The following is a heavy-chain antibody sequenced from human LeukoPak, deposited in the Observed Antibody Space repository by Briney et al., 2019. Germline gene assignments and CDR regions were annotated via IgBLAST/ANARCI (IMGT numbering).Heavy chain of an antibody. CDR2: ISSLSGTI. D-gene: IGHD2-21*01. Sequence: GGSLRLSCVASGFTFSSYSMNWVRQAPGEGLEWVSYISSLSGTIYYADSVKGRFTISRDNAKNSLYLQMDSLRAEDTAVYYCARVYRKPGIFLSVHDAFDIWGQGTMVTVSS. CDR1: GFTFSSYS. V-gene: IGHV3-48*01. CDR3: ARVYRKPGIFLSVHDAFDI. J-gene: IGHJ3*02.